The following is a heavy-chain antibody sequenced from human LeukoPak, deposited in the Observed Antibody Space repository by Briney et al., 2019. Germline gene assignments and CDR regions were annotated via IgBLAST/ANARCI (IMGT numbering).Heavy chain of an antibody. CDR2: VSGSGGST. D-gene: IGHD3-10*02. J-gene: IGHJ6*04. CDR3: AELGITMIGGV. Sequence: PGGTLRLSCAASGFTFSSYGMSWVRQAPGKGLEWVSAVSGSGGSTYYADSVKGRFTISRDNSKNSLYLQMNSLRAEDTAVYYCAELGITMIGGVWGKGTTVTISS. CDR1: GFTFSSYG. V-gene: IGHV3-23*01.